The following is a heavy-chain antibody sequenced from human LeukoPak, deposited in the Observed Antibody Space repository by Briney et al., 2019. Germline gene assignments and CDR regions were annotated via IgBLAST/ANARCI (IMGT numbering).Heavy chain of an antibody. CDR3: ARAGTGAAAAGPGTSFDI. D-gene: IGHD6-13*01. J-gene: IGHJ3*02. CDR1: GYTFTGYY. V-gene: IGHV1-2*02. Sequence: ASVKVSCKASGYTFTGYYMHWVRQAPEQGLEWMGWINPNSGGTNYAQKFQGRVTMTRDTSISTAYMELSRLRSDDTAVYYCARAGTGAAAAGPGTSFDIWGQGTMVTVSS. CDR2: INPNSGGT.